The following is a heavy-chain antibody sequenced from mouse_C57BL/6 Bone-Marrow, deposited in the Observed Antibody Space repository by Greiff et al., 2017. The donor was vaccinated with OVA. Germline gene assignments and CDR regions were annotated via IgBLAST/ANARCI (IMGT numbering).Heavy chain of an antibody. CDR3: ARASVVPFAY. J-gene: IGHJ3*01. Sequence: EVQLVESGGGLVQPGGSLKLSCAASGFTFSDYGMAWVRQAPRKGPEWVAFISNLAYSIYYADTVKGRFTISRENAKNTLYLEMSSLRSEDTAMYYCARASVVPFAYWGQGTLVTVSA. D-gene: IGHD1-1*01. V-gene: IGHV5-15*01. CDR1: GFTFSDYG. CDR2: ISNLAYSI.